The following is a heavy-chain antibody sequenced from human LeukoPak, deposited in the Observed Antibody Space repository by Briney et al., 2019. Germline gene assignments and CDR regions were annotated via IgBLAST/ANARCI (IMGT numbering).Heavy chain of an antibody. Sequence: PSETLSLTCTVSGASISSDYWNWIRQPPGKGLEWIGYIYYSGSTNYNPSLKSRVTISVGTSKNQFSLKLSSVTAADTAVYYCARGGVGATYAGFDYWGQGTLVTVSS. CDR3: ARGGVGATYAGFDY. CDR2: IYYSGST. J-gene: IGHJ4*02. V-gene: IGHV4-59*12. D-gene: IGHD1-26*01. CDR1: GASISSDY.